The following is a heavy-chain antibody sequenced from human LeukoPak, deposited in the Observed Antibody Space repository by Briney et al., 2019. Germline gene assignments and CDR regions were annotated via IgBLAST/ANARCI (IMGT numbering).Heavy chain of an antibody. CDR1: GRSISSSSYY. CDR2: IYYSGST. J-gene: IGHJ4*02. CDR3: ARRLLVEYSGPERYFDF. V-gene: IGHV4-39*01. Sequence: WETLSLTCTVSGRSISSSSYYWGWIRQPPGKGLELIGSIYYSGSTYYHPSPKSRLTISVHASKHQSSLKLSCLTPADTAVYYCARRLLVEYSGPERYFDFWGQGTLVTVSS. D-gene: IGHD4-17*01.